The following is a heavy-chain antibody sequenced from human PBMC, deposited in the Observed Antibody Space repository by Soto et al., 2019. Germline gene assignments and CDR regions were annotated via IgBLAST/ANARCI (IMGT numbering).Heavy chain of an antibody. CDR2: INPNSGGT. CDR1: GYTFTGYY. D-gene: IGHD2-2*01. CDR3: ARAHRYCSSTSCYAYGLFDY. J-gene: IGHJ4*02. V-gene: IGHV1-2*04. Sequence: ASVKVSCKASGYTFTGYYMHWVRQAPGQGLEWMGWINPNSGGTNYAHKFQGWVTMTRDTSISTAYMELSRLRSDDTAVYYCARAHRYCSSTSCYAYGLFDYWGQGTLVTVSS.